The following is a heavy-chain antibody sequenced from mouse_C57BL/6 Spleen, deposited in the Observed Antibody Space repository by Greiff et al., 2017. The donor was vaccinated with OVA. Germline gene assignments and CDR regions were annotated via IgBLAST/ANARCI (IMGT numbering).Heavy chain of an antibody. Sequence: LQESGAELVRPGTSVKVSCKASGYAFTNYLIEWVKQRPGQGLEWIGVINPGSGGTNYNEKFKGKATLTADKSSSTAYMQLSSLTSEDSAVYFCARRDGYYYWGQGTLVTVSA. D-gene: IGHD2-3*01. CDR3: ARRDGYYY. V-gene: IGHV1-54*01. CDR2: INPGSGGT. CDR1: GYAFTNYL. J-gene: IGHJ3*01.